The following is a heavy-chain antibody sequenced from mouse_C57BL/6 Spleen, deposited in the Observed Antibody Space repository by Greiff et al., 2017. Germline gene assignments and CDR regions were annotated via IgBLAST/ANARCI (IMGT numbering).Heavy chain of an antibody. Sequence: VQLQQSGAELVRPGASVTLSCKASGYTFPDYEMHWVQQTPVHGLEWIGAIDPETGGTAYNQKFKGKAILTADKSSSTAYMELRSLTSEDSSVYYCTPDGSWFAYWGQGTLVTVSA. CDR3: TPDGSWFAY. V-gene: IGHV1-15*01. D-gene: IGHD2-3*01. CDR2: IDPETGGT. J-gene: IGHJ3*01. CDR1: GYTFPDYE.